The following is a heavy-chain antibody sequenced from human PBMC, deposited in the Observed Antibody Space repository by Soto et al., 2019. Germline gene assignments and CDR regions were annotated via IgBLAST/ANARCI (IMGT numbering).Heavy chain of an antibody. V-gene: IGHV1-18*03. Sequence: GASVKVSCKASGYTFTSYGISWVRQAPGQGLEWMGWISAYNGSTYYANSVKGRFTISRDNSKNTLYLQMGSLRAEDMAVYYCARQGRAVSSYYFDYWGQGTLVTVSS. CDR2: ISAYNGST. D-gene: IGHD3-10*01. CDR3: ARQGRAVSSYYFDY. J-gene: IGHJ4*02. CDR1: GYTFTSYG.